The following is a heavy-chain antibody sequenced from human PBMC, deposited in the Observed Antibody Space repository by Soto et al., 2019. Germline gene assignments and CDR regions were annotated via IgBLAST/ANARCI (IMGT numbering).Heavy chain of an antibody. CDR2: ISYSGAS. CDR3: ARHGYGSLHGLVDV. V-gene: IGHV4-59*08. CDR1: GGSITNYY. Sequence: QVQLQESGPGLVKPSETLSLTCTVSGGSITNYYCSWFRQPPGKGLEWIGYISYSGASAYNLSLKWQVTISMDTSKTQFSLMLESVTATDTAVYYWARHGYGSLHGLVDVWGQGTTVIVS. D-gene: IGHD1-26*01. J-gene: IGHJ6*02.